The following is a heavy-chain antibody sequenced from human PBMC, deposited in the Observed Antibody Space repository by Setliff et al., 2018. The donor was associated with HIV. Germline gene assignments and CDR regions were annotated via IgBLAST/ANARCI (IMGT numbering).Heavy chain of an antibody. CDR3: ASARIPTGGTSTSLDF. D-gene: IGHD1-1*01. V-gene: IGHV3-74*01. J-gene: IGHJ4*02. CDR2: MDGDGKYI. Sequence: PGGSLRLSCAASGFTFSNFWMQWVRQAPGEGLVCVSRMDGDGKYIFYADSVKGRFTISRDNAKNTLYLQMNSLRDEDTAVYYCASARIPTGGTSTSLDFWGQGALVTVSS. CDR1: GFTFSNFW.